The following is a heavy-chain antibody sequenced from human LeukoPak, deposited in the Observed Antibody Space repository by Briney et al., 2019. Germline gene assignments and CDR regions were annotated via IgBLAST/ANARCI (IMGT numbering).Heavy chain of an antibody. CDR1: GFTFDDYA. V-gene: IGHV3-9*01. CDR2: ISWNSGSI. Sequence: GGSLRLSCAASGFTFDDYAMHWVRQAPGKGLEWVSGISWNSGSIGYADSVKGRFTISRDNSKNMLYLQMNSLRAEDTAVYYCARDQAVAGTGDYWGQGTLVTVSS. D-gene: IGHD6-19*01. J-gene: IGHJ4*02. CDR3: ARDQAVAGTGDY.